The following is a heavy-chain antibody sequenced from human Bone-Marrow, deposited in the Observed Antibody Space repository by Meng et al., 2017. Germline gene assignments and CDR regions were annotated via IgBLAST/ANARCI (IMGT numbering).Heavy chain of an antibody. D-gene: IGHD4-11*01. CDR3: ARGPTTMAHDFDY. Sequence: QVQLSQLGSGLLKPSETLFLTCGVSGGYFSDYYWIWIRQPPGKGLEWIGEINHSGSTNYNPSLESRATISVDTSQNNLSLKLSSVTAADSAVYYCARGPTTMAHDFDYWGQGTLVTVSS. V-gene: IGHV4-34*01. J-gene: IGHJ4*02. CDR2: INHSGST. CDR1: GGYFSDYY.